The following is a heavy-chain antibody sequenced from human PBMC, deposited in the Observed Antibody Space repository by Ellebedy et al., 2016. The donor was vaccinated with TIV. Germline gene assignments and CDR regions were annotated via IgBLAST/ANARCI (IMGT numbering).Heavy chain of an antibody. D-gene: IGHD3-10*01. Sequence: AASVKVSCKASGYTFTDFPVTWLRQAPGQGLEWMGWINTNTGNPTYAQGFTGRFVFSLDSSVSTVYLQINSLRAEDTAVYYCARVGFYYGSGTYDDYWGQGTLVTVSS. V-gene: IGHV7-4-1*02. J-gene: IGHJ4*02. CDR1: GYTFTDFP. CDR2: INTNTGNP. CDR3: ARVGFYYGSGTYDDY.